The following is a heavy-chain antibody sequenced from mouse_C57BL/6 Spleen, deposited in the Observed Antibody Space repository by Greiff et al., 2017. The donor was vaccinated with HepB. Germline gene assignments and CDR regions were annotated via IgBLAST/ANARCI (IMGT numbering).Heavy chain of an antibody. J-gene: IGHJ3*01. CDR2: INPYNGGT. D-gene: IGHD1-1*01. CDR3: ARSLITTGTWFAY. Sequence: VQLKQSGPVLVKPGASVKMSCKASGYTFTDYYMNWVKQSHGKSLEWIGVINPYNGGTSYNQKFKGKATLTVDKSSSTAYMELNSLTSEDSAVYYCARSLITTGTWFAYWGQGTLVTVSA. CDR1: GYTFTDYY. V-gene: IGHV1-19*01.